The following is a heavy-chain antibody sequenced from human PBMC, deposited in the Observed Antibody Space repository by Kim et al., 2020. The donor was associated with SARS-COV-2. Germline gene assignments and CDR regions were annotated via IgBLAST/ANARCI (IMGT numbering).Heavy chain of an antibody. CDR1: GFSLSTSGMC. CDR2: IDWDDDK. J-gene: IGHJ6*02. V-gene: IGHV2-70*01. CDR3: ARIPYYYDSSGYPPFYYGMDV. Sequence: SGPTLVNPTQTLTLTCTFSGFSLSTSGMCVSWIRQPPGKALEWLALIDWDDDKYYSTSLKTRLTISKDTSKNQVVLTMTNMDPVDTATYYCARIPYYYDSSGYPPFYYGMDVWGQGTTVTVSS. D-gene: IGHD3-22*01.